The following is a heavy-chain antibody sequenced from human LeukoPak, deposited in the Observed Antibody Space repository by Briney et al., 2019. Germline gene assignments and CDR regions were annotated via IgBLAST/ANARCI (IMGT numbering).Heavy chain of an antibody. CDR2: ISSDGSDE. D-gene: IGHD3-10*01. CDR1: RLTFSSYA. V-gene: IGHV3-30*04. Sequence: PGGSLRLSCAASRLTFSSYAMHWVRQAPGKGLEWVAVISSDGSDESYADSVKGRFTISRDNSKNTLYLQMNSLRAEDTAVYYCAKVGRINYGSGSYYYDYWGQGTLVTVSS. J-gene: IGHJ4*02. CDR3: AKVGRINYGSGSYYYDY.